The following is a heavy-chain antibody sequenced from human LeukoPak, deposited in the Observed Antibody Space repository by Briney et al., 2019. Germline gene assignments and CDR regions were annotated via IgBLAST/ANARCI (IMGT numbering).Heavy chain of an antibody. Sequence: SVKVSCKASGYSFTNFDINWVRQATGQGLEWMGWMNPNSGNKGYAQKFQGRVTMTMSTSITTAYMELSSLRSEDTAVYYCARGPQWRGDYYYMDVWGRGTTVTVSS. CDR2: MNPNSGNK. D-gene: IGHD6-19*01. V-gene: IGHV1-8*01. J-gene: IGHJ6*03. CDR3: ARGPQWRGDYYYMDV. CDR1: GYSFTNFD.